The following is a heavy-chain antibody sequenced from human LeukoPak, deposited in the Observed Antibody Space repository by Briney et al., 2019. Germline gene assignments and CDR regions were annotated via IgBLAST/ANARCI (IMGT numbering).Heavy chain of an antibody. D-gene: IGHD6-13*01. V-gene: IGHV3-48*03. Sequence: GGSLRLSCAASGFTFSSYEMNWVRQAPGKGLEWVSYISSSGNTIYYADSVKGRFTISRDNAKNSLYLQMNSLRAEDTAVYYCARVRIAAAEKFDYWGQGTLVTVSS. CDR2: ISSSGNTI. CDR3: ARVRIAAAEKFDY. CDR1: GFTFSSYE. J-gene: IGHJ4*02.